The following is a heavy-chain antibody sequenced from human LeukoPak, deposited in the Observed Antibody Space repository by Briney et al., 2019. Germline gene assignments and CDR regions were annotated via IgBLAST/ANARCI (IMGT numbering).Heavy chain of an antibody. V-gene: IGHV3-48*04. D-gene: IGHD2-8*02. CDR2: ISSSGSTI. J-gene: IGHJ4*02. Sequence: GGSLRLSCAASGFTFSSYAMSWVRQAPGKGLEWVSYISSSGSTIYYADSVRGRFTISRDNAKNSLYLQMNSLRAEDTAVYYCARELLAHPFYFDYWGQGTLVTVSS. CDR1: GFTFSSYA. CDR3: ARELLAHPFYFDY.